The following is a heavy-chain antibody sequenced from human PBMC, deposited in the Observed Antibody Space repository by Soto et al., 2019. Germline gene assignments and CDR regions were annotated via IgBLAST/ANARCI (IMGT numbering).Heavy chain of an antibody. D-gene: IGHD5-18*01. V-gene: IGHV3-23*01. CDR2: IIGSGGTT. Sequence: GGSLRLSCAASGFTFSNFAMSWVRQAPGKGLEWVSGIIGSGGTTYYADSVKGRFTISRDKSKATLYLQMNSLRAEDTAIYYCARDGGYSFGPGNYYGTDVWGQGTTVTVSS. CDR3: ARDGGYSFGPGNYYGTDV. J-gene: IGHJ6*02. CDR1: GFTFSNFA.